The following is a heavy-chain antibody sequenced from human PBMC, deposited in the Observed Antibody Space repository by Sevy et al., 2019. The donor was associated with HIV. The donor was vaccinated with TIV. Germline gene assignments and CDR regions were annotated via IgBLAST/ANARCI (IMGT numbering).Heavy chain of an antibody. D-gene: IGHD5-18*01. Sequence: GGSLRLSCAASGFTFSSYAMHWVHQAPGKGLEWVAVISYDGSNKYYADSVKGRFTISRDNSKNTLYLQMNSLRAEDTAVYYCARAQWIQLWSYFDYWGQGTLVTVSS. CDR1: GFTFSSYA. V-gene: IGHV3-30-3*01. CDR2: ISYDGSNK. CDR3: ARAQWIQLWSYFDY. J-gene: IGHJ4*02.